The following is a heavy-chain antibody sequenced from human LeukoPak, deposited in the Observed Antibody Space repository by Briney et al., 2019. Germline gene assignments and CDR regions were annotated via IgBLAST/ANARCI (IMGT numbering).Heavy chain of an antibody. Sequence: SGGSLRLSCAASGFTFSSYGMHWVRQAPGKGLEWVAVIWHDGSNKYYADSVKGRFTISRDNSKNTLYLQMNSLRAEDTAVYYCARDSRLYSSSWRWDYYYGMDVWGQGTTVTVSS. CDR3: ARDSRLYSSSWRWDYYYGMDV. CDR1: GFTFSSYG. J-gene: IGHJ6*02. CDR2: IWHDGSNK. V-gene: IGHV3-33*01. D-gene: IGHD6-13*01.